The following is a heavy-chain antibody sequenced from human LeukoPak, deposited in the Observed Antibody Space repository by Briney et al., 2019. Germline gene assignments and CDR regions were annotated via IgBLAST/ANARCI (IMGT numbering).Heavy chain of an antibody. CDR3: ARDESY. CDR2: IYYSGST. J-gene: IGHJ4*02. CDR1: GGSISSYY. Sequence: SETLSLTCTVSGGSISSYYWSWIRQPPGKGLEWIGYIYYSGSTYYNPSLKSRVTISVDTSKNQFSLKLSSVTAADTAVYYCARDESYGGQGTLVAVSS. D-gene: IGHD2-2*01. V-gene: IGHV4-59*12.